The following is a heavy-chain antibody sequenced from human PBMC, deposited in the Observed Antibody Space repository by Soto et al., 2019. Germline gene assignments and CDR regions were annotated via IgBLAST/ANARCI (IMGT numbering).Heavy chain of an antibody. Sequence: QVQLVQSGAEVKKPGSSVKLSCKTSGGTFRNYAINWVRQAPGQGLEWMGGSTPVFGTANYAQTFQGRFTITADESTSTAYMELSSLRSEDTAVYYCAIPLPKQQLVRGAFDHWGQGTLVTVAP. D-gene: IGHD6-13*01. V-gene: IGHV1-69*01. J-gene: IGHJ4*02. CDR2: STPVFGTA. CDR1: GGTFRNYA. CDR3: AIPLPKQQLVRGAFDH.